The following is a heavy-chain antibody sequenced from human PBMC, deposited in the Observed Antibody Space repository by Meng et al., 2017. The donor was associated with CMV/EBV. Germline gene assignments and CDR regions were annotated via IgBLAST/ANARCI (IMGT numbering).Heavy chain of an antibody. V-gene: IGHV4-59*11. CDR3: ARADYGSGNFYFDY. J-gene: IGHJ4*02. CDR1: GDSSSTHF. Sequence: SETLSLTCTISGDSSSTHFWSWIRQAPGKGLEWIGYIYYIGATSYNPSLKSRVTISIDTSKNQFSLILSSVTAADTAIYYCARADYGSGNFYFDYWAQGTLVTVSS. D-gene: IGHD3-10*01. CDR2: IYYIGAT.